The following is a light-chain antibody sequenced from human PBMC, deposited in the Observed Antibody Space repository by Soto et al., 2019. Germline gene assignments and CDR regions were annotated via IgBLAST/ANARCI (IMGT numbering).Light chain of an antibody. J-gene: IGKJ5*01. V-gene: IGKV1-9*01. CDR1: QGITNY. CDR3: QQLNSYPLT. CDR2: GAS. Sequence: DIRLTHSPSLLSASVGDRVTITCRASQGITNYLAWYQQKPRTAPKLLIYGASTLQSGVPSRFSGGGSGTGFTLTISSLQPEDFATYYCQQLNSYPLTFGQGTRLEIK.